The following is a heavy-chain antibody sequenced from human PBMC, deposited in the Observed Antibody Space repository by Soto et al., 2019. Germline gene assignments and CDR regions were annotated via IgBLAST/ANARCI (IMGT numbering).Heavy chain of an antibody. CDR3: ARVQYTDAFDI. CDR2: INHSGST. V-gene: IGHV4-34*01. D-gene: IGHD6-6*01. J-gene: IGHJ3*02. Sequence: ETLSLTCAVYGGSFGGYYWSWIRQPPGKGLEWIGEINHSGSTNYNPSLKSRVTISVDTSKNQFSLKLSSVTAADTAVYYCARVQYTDAFDIWGQGTMVTVSS. CDR1: GGSFGGYY.